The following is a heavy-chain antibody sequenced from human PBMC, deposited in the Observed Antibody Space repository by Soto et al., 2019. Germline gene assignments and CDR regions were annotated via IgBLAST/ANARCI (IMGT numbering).Heavy chain of an antibody. CDR1: GFTFSSYE. J-gene: IGHJ2*01. CDR2: ISSSGSTI. Sequence: GGSLRLSCAASGFTFSSYEMNWVRQAPGKGLEWVSYISSSGSTIYYADSVKVRFTISRDNAKNSLYLQMNSLRAEDTAVYYCARGGYYWYFDLWGRGTLVTVSS. D-gene: IGHD3-22*01. CDR3: ARGGYYWYFDL. V-gene: IGHV3-48*03.